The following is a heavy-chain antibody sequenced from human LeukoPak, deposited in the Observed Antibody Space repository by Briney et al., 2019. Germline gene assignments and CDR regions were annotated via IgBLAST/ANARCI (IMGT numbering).Heavy chain of an antibody. CDR1: GGSISSYY. Sequence: SETLSLTCTVSGGSISSYYWSWIRQPPGKGLEWTGYIYTSGSTNYNPSLKSRVTISVDTSKNQFSLKLSSVTAADTAVYYCARHMHRGSGSYFFDYWGQGTLVTVSS. CDR3: ARHMHRGSGSYFFDY. V-gene: IGHV4-4*09. D-gene: IGHD3-10*01. J-gene: IGHJ4*02. CDR2: IYTSGST.